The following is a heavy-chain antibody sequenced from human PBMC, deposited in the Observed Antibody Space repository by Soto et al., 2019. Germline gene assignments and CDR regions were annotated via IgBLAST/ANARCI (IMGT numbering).Heavy chain of an antibody. D-gene: IGHD1-26*01. Sequence: SETLSLTCTVSGGSISSSSYYWGWIRQPPGKGLEWIGSIYYSGSTYYNPSLKSRVTISVDTSRNQFSLKLSSVTAADTAVYYCARQAKLWSYDYYYYGMDVWGQGTTVTVSS. V-gene: IGHV4-39*01. CDR1: GGSISSSSYY. J-gene: IGHJ6*02. CDR2: IYYSGST. CDR3: ARQAKLWSYDYYYYGMDV.